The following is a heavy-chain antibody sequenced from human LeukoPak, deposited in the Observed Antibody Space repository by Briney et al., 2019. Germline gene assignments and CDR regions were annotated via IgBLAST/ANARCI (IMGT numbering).Heavy chain of an antibody. V-gene: IGHV3-13*01. J-gene: IGHJ4*02. CDR3: ARGWGGHGRSWGALDF. D-gene: IGHD3-16*01. Sequence: GGSLRLSGAASGFTFNNYDFHWVRQVAGKRLEWVAGIGTVADTFYPDSVMGRFTISRENAKTSFYLQMNTVRAGDTAVYYCARGWGGHGRSWGALDFWGQGILVTVSS. CDR2: IGTVADT. CDR1: GFTFNNYD.